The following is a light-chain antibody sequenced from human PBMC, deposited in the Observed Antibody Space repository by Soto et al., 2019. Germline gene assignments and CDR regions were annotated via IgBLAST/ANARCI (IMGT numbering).Light chain of an antibody. CDR2: GNS. J-gene: IGLJ1*01. Sequence: QSSLTQPPSVSGAPGQRVTISCPGSSSNIGAGYDVHWYQQLPGTAPKLLFYGNSNRPSGVPDRFSGSKSGTSASLAITGLQAEDEADYYCQSYDSSLSGSCVFGTGTKVTVL. CDR1: SSNIGAGYD. CDR3: QSYDSSLSGSCV. V-gene: IGLV1-40*01.